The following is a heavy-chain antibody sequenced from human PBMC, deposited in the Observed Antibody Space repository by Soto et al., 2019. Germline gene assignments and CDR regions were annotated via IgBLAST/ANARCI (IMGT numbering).Heavy chain of an antibody. CDR3: ARARGLYCSGGSCYSTYNWFDP. CDR2: IIPIFGTA. CDR1: GGTFSSYA. J-gene: IGHJ5*02. V-gene: IGHV1-69*01. Sequence: QVQLVQSGAEVKKPGSSVKVSCKASGGTFSSYAISWVRQAPGQGLEWMGGIIPIFGTANYAQKFQGRVTITADESTSTDYMELSSLRSEDTAVYYCARARGLYCSGGSCYSTYNWFDPWGQGTLVTVSS. D-gene: IGHD2-15*01.